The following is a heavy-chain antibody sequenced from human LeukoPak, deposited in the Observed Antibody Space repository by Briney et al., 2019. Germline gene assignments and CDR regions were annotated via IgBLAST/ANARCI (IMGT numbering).Heavy chain of an antibody. CDR1: GGSISSYH. J-gene: IGHJ5*02. V-gene: IGHV4-59*01. CDR2: IYYSGST. CDR3: ARVVAGRRFDP. D-gene: IGHD6-19*01. Sequence: PSEILSLTCTVSGGSISSYHWGRVRQPPGKGLEGVGYIYYSGSTNYNPSLKRRVTISVDTSKNQFSLKVNSVTAADTAVYYCARVVAGRRFDPWGQGTLVTVSS.